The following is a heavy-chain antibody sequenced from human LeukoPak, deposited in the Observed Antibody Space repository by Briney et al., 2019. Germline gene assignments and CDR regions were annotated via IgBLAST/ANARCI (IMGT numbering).Heavy chain of an antibody. J-gene: IGHJ5*02. CDR1: GHTFTSYD. D-gene: IGHD2-2*01. V-gene: IGHV1-8*01. Sequence: ASVKVSCTASGHTFTSYDINWVRQATGQGLEWMGWMNPNSGNTGYAQKFQGRVTMTRNTSITTAYMELSSLRSEDTAVYYCARGRGQYCSSTSCYAGNWFDPWGQGTLVTVSS. CDR3: ARGRGQYCSSTSCYAGNWFDP. CDR2: MNPNSGNT.